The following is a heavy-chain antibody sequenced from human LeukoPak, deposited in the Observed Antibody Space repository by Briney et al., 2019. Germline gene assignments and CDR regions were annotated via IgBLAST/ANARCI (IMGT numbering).Heavy chain of an antibody. CDR2: IYYSGST. V-gene: IGHV4-30-4*08. CDR1: GGSISSGDYY. J-gene: IGHJ4*02. D-gene: IGHD3-22*01. Sequence: SETLSLTCTVSGGSISSGDYYWNWIRQPPGKGLEWIGYIYYSGSTYYNPPLKSRVTISVDTSKNQFSLKLSSVTAADTAVYYCARVSGYYPAYWGQGTLVTVSS. CDR3: ARVSGYYPAY.